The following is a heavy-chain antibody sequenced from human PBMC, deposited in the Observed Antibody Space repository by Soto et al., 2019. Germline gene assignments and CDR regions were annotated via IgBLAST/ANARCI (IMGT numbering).Heavy chain of an antibody. CDR1: GGSFSDYY. D-gene: IGHD3-9*01. V-gene: IGHV4-34*01. CDR3: ARESPTYYDILTGYHHNWFDP. J-gene: IGHJ5*02. Sequence: SETLSLTCAVYGGSFSDYYWSWIRQPPGKGLEWIGEINHSGSTNYNPSLKSRVTISVDTSKNQFSLKLSSVTAADTAVYYCARESPTYYDILTGYHHNWFDPWGQGTLVTVSS. CDR2: INHSGST.